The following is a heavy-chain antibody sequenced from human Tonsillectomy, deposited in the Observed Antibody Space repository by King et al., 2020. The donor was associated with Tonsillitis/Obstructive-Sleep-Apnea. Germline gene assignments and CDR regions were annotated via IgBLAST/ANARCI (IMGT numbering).Heavy chain of an antibody. V-gene: IGHV4-31*03. CDR1: GGSISSAGYY. Sequence: QLQESGPGLVRPSQTLSLTCTVSGGSISSAGYYWSWIRQHPGKGLEWIGYIYYSGSTYYIPSLKSRVTMSLDTSKNQFSLKLSSVTAADTAVYYCARSGSARDEPAIGSVDFWGQGTLVTVSS. CDR3: ARSGSARDEPAIGSVDF. CDR2: IYYSGST. J-gene: IGHJ4*02. D-gene: IGHD2-2*02.